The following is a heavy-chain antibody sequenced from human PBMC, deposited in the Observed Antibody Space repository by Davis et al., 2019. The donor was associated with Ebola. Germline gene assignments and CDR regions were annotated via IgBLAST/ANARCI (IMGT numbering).Heavy chain of an antibody. V-gene: IGHV3-33*06. D-gene: IGHD4-17*01. Sequence: GESLKISCAASGFRFSGYGMHWVRQAPGKGLEWVALIWYDGINKYYTDSVKGRFTVSRDNSKNTLYLQMNSLRAEDTAVYYCAKADYGDRFYFDSWGLGTLVTVSS. J-gene: IGHJ4*02. CDR1: GFRFSGYG. CDR2: IWYDGINK. CDR3: AKADYGDRFYFDS.